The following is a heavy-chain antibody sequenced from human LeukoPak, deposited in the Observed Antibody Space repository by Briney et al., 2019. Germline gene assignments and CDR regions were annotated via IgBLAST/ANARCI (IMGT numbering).Heavy chain of an antibody. Sequence: SETLSLTCAVSGGPFSGYFWSWIRQSSGKGLEWIGEIHNSGTTNYNPSLNSRVTISEDTSKNQFYLNLSSVTAADTAVYYCARRYYYNLGSFWGQGTLVTVSS. V-gene: IGHV4-34*01. CDR3: ARRYYYNLGSF. CDR1: GGPFSGYF. J-gene: IGHJ4*02. CDR2: IHNSGTT. D-gene: IGHD3-10*01.